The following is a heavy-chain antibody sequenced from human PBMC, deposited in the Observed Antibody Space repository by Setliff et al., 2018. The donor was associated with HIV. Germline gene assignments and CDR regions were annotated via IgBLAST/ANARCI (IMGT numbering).Heavy chain of an antibody. CDR1: GGSISRGSYS. J-gene: IGHJ4*02. Sequence: PSETLSLTCTVSGGSISRGSYSWSWIRQPAGKGLEWIGHISTSGSTNYNPSLKSRVTISVDTSKNQFSLKLYSVTAADTAVYYCARAYFGSGIYYWGQGTLVTVSS. CDR2: ISTSGST. CDR3: ARAYFGSGIYY. D-gene: IGHD3-10*01. V-gene: IGHV4-61*09.